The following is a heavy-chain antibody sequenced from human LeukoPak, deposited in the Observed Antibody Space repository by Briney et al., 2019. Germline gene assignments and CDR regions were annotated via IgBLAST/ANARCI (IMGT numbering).Heavy chain of an antibody. CDR2: ISYDGSNK. V-gene: IGHV3-30-3*01. J-gene: IGHJ4*02. CDR3: AVLGGTAMVDY. D-gene: IGHD5-18*01. CDR1: GFTFSSYA. Sequence: GGSLRLSCAASGFTFSSYAMHWVRQAPGKGLEWVAVISYDGSNKYYADSVKGRFTISRDNSKNTLYLQMNSLRAEDTAVYYCAVLGGTAMVDYWGQGTLVTVSS.